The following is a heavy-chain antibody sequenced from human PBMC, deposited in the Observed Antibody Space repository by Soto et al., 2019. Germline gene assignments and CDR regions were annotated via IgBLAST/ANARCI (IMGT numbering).Heavy chain of an antibody. CDR1: GYSFTSSW. J-gene: IGHJ4*02. V-gene: IGHV5-10-1*03. Sequence: EVQLVQSGAEVKKPGESLRISCQGSGYSFTSSWISWVRQMPGEGLEWMGRIDPSDSYINYSPSFQGRVTISADKSISTAYLQWISLKAADTAMYYCARRGSSSSFFYDSWGEGTLVTVSS. D-gene: IGHD6-6*01. CDR3: ARRGSSSSFFYDS. CDR2: IDPSDSYI.